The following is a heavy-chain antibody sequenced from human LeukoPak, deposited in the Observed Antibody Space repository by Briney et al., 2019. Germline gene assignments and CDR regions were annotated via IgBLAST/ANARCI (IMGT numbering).Heavy chain of an antibody. CDR1: GFTFSNAW. J-gene: IGHJ6*02. Sequence: GGSLRLSCAASGFTFSNAWMSWVRQAPGKGLEWVGRIKSKTDGGTTDYAAPVKGRFTISRDDSKNTLYLQMNSLKTEDTAVYYCTTDSPPVVGAYYYGMDVWGQGTTVTVSS. CDR3: TTDSPPVVGAYYYGMDV. D-gene: IGHD2-15*01. V-gene: IGHV3-15*01. CDR2: IKSKTDGGTT.